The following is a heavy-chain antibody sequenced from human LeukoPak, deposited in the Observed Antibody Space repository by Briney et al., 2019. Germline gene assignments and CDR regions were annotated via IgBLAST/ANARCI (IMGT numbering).Heavy chain of an antibody. D-gene: IGHD6-19*01. V-gene: IGHV7-4-1*02. CDR1: GYTFTSYA. J-gene: IGHJ3*02. CDR2: INTNTGNP. CDR3: ARDLMGWLVTPGDI. Sequence: GASVKVSCKASGYTFTSYAMNWVRQAPGQGLEWMGWINTNTGNPTYAQGFTGRFVFSLDTSVSTAYLQISSLKAEDTAVYYCARDLMGWLVTPGDIWGQGTMVTVSS.